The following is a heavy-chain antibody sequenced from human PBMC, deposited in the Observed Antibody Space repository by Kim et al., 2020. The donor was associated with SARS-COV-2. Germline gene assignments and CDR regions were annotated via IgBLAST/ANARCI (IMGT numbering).Heavy chain of an antibody. J-gene: IGHJ6*02. Sequence: NPSRKSRGTISVDTSKNQFSLKLSSVTAADTAVYYCARTNLLDYYYGMDVWGQGTTVTVSS. V-gene: IGHV4-59*01. CDR3: ARTNLLDYYYGMDV. D-gene: IGHD2-8*01.